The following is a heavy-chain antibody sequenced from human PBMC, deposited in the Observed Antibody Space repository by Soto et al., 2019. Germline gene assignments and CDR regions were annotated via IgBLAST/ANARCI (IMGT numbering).Heavy chain of an antibody. CDR3: ARDFVSTIGDFHY. D-gene: IGHD5-12*01. J-gene: IGHJ4*02. CDR2: SNPNSGAT. CDR1: GYTFTGYY. Sequence: QVQLVQAVAEVKKPGASVKGSCKASGYTFTGYYMHWVRQAPGQGLEWMGWSNPNSGATNYAQKIQGRVTMNRGTYITTAYMELSRLTSDDTAVYYCARDFVSTIGDFHYWGQGTLVTVSS. V-gene: IGHV1-2*02.